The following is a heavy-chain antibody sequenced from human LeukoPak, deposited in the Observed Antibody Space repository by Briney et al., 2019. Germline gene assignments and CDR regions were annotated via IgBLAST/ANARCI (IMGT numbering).Heavy chain of an antibody. D-gene: IGHD6-19*01. Sequence: GGSLRLSCAASGFTFSSYGMHWVRQAPGKGLEWVAVISYDGSNKYYADSVKSRFTISRDNSKNTLYLQMNSLRAEDTAVYYCAKDWQSGFDYWGQGTLVTVSS. CDR1: GFTFSSYG. CDR2: ISYDGSNK. CDR3: AKDWQSGFDY. J-gene: IGHJ4*02. V-gene: IGHV3-30*18.